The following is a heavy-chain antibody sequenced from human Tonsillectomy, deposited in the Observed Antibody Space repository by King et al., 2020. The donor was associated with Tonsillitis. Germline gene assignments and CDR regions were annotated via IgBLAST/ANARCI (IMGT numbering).Heavy chain of an antibody. D-gene: IGHD5-24*01. CDR3: ARGDGYYFDH. CDR1: RGSITSDGFY. CDR2: IYYSGTT. V-gene: IGHV4-31*01. Sequence: VQLQESGPGLVKPSQTLSLTCTVSRGSITSDGFYWHWIRQHPGKGLEWIGNIYYSGTTFYNPSLKSLVSISVDTSKSQFSLKLNSVTAADTAVYYCARGDGYYFDHWGQGTLVTVSS. J-gene: IGHJ4*02.